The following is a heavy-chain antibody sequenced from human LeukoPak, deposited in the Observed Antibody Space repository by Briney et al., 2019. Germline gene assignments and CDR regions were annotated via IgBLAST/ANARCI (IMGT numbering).Heavy chain of an antibody. CDR2: IYSGGST. CDR3: ARDTGDGYSDY. D-gene: IGHD5-24*01. V-gene: IGHV3-53*01. J-gene: IGHJ4*02. CDR1: GVTVSSNY. Sequence: GGSLRLSCAASGVTVSSNYMSWVRQAPGKGLEWVSVIYSGGSTYYADSVKGRFTISRDNSKNTLYLQMNSLRAEDTAVYYCARDTGDGYSDYWGQGTLVTVSS.